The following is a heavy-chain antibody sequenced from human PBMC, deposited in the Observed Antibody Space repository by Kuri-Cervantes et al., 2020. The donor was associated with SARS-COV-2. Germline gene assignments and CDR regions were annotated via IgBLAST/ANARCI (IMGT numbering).Heavy chain of an antibody. CDR3: TRMAVGRSESNFYYSGMDV. V-gene: IGHV3-21*01. CDR2: ISNSGKYM. CDR1: DFAFSTST. D-gene: IGHD1-26*01. Sequence: GGSLRLSCTAFDFAFSTSTMNWVRQAPGKGLEWVSSISNSGKYMYYIDSVRGRFAISRDNAKNSLYLEMNSLRVDDTAVYYCTRMAVGRSESNFYYSGMDVWGQGTTVTVAS. J-gene: IGHJ6*02.